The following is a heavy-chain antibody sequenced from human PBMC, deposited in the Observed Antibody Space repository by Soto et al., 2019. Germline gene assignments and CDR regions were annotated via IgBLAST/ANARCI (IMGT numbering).Heavy chain of an antibody. Sequence: ASVKVSCKVSGTSLSGLPMHWVRQPPGKGLEWMGSLDYEEGERSFAHRYQGRLTVTEDTSTDTAYMELSSLMCEDTAVFYCAAGVNSFDYWGQVTLGTVSS. J-gene: IGHJ4*02. CDR1: GTSLSGLP. CDR3: AAGVNSFDY. CDR2: LDYEEGER. V-gene: IGHV1-24*01.